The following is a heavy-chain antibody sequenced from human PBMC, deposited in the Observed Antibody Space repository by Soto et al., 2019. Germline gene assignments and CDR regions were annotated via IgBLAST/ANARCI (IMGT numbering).Heavy chain of an antibody. Sequence: SETLSLTCPVSGGSISSYYWSWIRQPPGKGLEWIGYIYYSGSTNYNPSLKSRVTISVDTSKNQFSLKLSSVTAADTAVYYCARSRPMVRSNWFDPWGQGTLVTVS. V-gene: IGHV4-59*08. CDR3: ARSRPMVRSNWFDP. CDR1: GGSISSYY. D-gene: IGHD3-10*01. J-gene: IGHJ5*02. CDR2: IYYSGST.